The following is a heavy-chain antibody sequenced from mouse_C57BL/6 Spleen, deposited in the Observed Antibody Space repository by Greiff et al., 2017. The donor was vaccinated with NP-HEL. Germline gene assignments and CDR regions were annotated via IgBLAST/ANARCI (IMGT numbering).Heavy chain of an antibody. CDR2: ISDGGSYT. J-gene: IGHJ2*01. V-gene: IGHV5-4*01. CDR1: GFTFSSYA. Sequence: EVQVVESGGGLVKPGGSLKLSCAASGFTFSSYAMSWVRQTPEKRLEWVATISDGGSYTYYPDNVKGRFTISRDNAKNNLYLQMSHLKSEDTAMYYCARDYYDYPFDYWGQGTTLTVSS. D-gene: IGHD2-4*01. CDR3: ARDYYDYPFDY.